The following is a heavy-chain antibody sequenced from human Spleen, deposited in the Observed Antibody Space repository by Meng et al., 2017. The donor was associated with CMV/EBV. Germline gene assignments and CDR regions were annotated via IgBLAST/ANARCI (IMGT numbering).Heavy chain of an antibody. J-gene: IGHJ4*03. D-gene: IGHD2-2*02. Sequence: GGPLSISDWWRWVRQPPGKGLEWIGEIYHSGSTYYTPSLKSRVTISKDMSENQFSLKLSSVTAADTAVYYCARRCSSASCYMYYFDSWGHGTLVTVSS. CDR2: IYHSGST. V-gene: IGHV4-4*02. CDR3: ARRCSSASCYMYYFDS. CDR1: GGPLSISDW.